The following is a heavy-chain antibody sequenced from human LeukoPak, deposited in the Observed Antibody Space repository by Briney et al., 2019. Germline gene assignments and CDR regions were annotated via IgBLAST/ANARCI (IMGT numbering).Heavy chain of an antibody. CDR1: GFTLKNAW. Sequence: PSGGSLRLSCVASGFTLKNAWMSWVRQAPGKGLEWVANIKQDGSEKYYVDSVKGRFTISRDNAKNSVYLQMNSLRAEDMGVYFCARDSVPLEATRRNSFDPWGQGTLVTVSS. V-gene: IGHV3-7*01. D-gene: IGHD2-15*01. J-gene: IGHJ5*02. CDR3: ARDSVPLEATRRNSFDP. CDR2: IKQDGSEK.